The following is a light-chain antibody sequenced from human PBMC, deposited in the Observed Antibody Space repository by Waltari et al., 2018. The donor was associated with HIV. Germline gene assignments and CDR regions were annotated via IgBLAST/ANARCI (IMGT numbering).Light chain of an antibody. Sequence: QSVLTQPPSVSGAPGQRVTISCAGSRSNIGATYDVHWYRPLPGTAPKPLIYGNNNRPSGVPDRFSGSKSGTSASLAITGLQAEDEADYYCQSYDTNLSGRVFGGGTKLTVL. CDR2: GNN. J-gene: IGLJ3*02. V-gene: IGLV1-40*01. CDR1: RSNIGATYD. CDR3: QSYDTNLSGRV.